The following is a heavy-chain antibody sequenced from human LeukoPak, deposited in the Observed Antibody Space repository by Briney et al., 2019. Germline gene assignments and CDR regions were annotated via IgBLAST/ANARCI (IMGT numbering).Heavy chain of an antibody. CDR3: ARDGVSSSPDFDY. J-gene: IGHJ4*02. D-gene: IGHD6-6*01. Sequence: GGSLRLSCGASGFTFGGYWMYWVRQAPGKGLEWVANIKYDRSEKNYVDSVKGRFTISRDNAKNSLYLQMNSLRAEDTAVYYCARDGVSSSPDFDYWGQGTLVTVSS. CDR2: IKYDRSEK. CDR1: GFTFGGYW. V-gene: IGHV3-7*01.